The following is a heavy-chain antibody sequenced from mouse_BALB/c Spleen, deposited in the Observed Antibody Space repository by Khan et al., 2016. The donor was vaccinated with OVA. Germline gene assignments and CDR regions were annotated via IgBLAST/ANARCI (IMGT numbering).Heavy chain of an antibody. D-gene: IGHD2-10*01. CDR2: IWSDGST. CDR3: ARQPYYHYNIMDY. J-gene: IGHJ4*01. Sequence: VQLVESGPGLVAPSQSLSITCTISGFSLTNYRVHWVRQPPGKGLEWLVVIWSDGSTTYNSALKSRLTISKDNSKSQVFLKMNSLQTDDTAVYFCARQPYYHYNIMDYWGQGTSVTVSS. CDR1: GFSLTNYR. V-gene: IGHV2-6-1*01.